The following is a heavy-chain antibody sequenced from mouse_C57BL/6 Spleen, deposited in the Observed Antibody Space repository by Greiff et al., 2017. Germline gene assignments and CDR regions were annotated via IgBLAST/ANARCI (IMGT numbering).Heavy chain of an antibody. V-gene: IGHV1-15*01. J-gene: IGHJ3*01. Sequence: VQGVESGAELVRPGASVTLSCKASGYTFTDYEMHWVKQTPVHGLEWIGAIDPETGGTAYNQKFKGKAILTADKSSSTAYMELRSLTSEDSAVYYCTRSLITTVVAPFAYWGQGTLVTVAA. CDR1: GYTFTDYE. CDR2: IDPETGGT. CDR3: TRSLITTVVAPFAY. D-gene: IGHD1-1*01.